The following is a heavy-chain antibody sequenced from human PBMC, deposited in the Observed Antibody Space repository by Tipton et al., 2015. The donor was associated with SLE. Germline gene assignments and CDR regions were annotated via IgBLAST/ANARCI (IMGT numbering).Heavy chain of an antibody. CDR2: IIHSGST. J-gene: IGHJ3*02. D-gene: IGHD3-10*01. CDR3: ASLYGSGSGYAFDI. V-gene: IGHV4-34*12. Sequence: TLSLTCAVYGGSFSGYYWNWIRQPPGKGLEWIGEIIHSGSTNYNPSLKSRVTLSIDTSKNQFSLKLNSVTAADTAVYYCASLYGSGSGYAFDIWGQGTMVTVSS. CDR1: GGSFSGYY.